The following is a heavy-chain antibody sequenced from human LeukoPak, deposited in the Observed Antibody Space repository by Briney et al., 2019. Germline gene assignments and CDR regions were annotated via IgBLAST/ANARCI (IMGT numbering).Heavy chain of an antibody. V-gene: IGHV1-69*13. D-gene: IGHD3-10*01. CDR3: ARDLHGSGSYYVFDY. J-gene: IGHJ4*02. CDR2: IIPIFGTA. CDR1: GGTFNSYA. Sequence: ASVKVSCKASGGTFNSYAISWVRQAPGQGLEWMGGIIPIFGTANYAQKFQGRVTITADESTSTAYMELSSLRSEDTAVYYCARDLHGSGSYYVFDYWGQGTLVTVSS.